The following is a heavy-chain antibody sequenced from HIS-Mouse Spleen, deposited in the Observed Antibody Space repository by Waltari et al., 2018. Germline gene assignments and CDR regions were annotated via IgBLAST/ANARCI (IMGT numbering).Heavy chain of an antibody. D-gene: IGHD6-13*01. CDR3: AREIPYSSSWYDWYFDL. V-gene: IGHV4-39*07. CDR1: GGSISSSRYY. Sequence: QLQLQESGPGLVKPSETLSLPCTVSGGSISSSRYYWAWIRQPPGRELEWIGSIYYSGSTYDNPSLKSRVTISVDTSKNQFSLKLSSVTAADTAVYYCAREIPYSSSWYDWYFDLWGRGTLVTVSS. CDR2: IYYSGST. J-gene: IGHJ2*01.